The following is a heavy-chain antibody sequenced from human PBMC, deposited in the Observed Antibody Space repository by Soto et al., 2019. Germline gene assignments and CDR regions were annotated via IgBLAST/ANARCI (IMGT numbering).Heavy chain of an antibody. CDR3: AHRPRGYAYYFDF. D-gene: IGHD5-12*01. CDR2: IFWDDDK. V-gene: IGHV2-5*02. J-gene: IGHJ4*02. CDR1: WFSLSTLGVG. Sequence: QITLKESGPTLMKPTQTLTLTCTFSWFSLSTLGVGVAWISQPPGKALEWLALIFWDDDKWYNPSLKSRLTITEDTSKNQVVLIMTNMDPADTATYYCAHRPRGYAYYFDFWGQGTLVTVSS.